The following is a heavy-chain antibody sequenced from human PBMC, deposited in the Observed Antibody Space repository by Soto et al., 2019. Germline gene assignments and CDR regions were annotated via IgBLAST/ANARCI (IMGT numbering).Heavy chain of an antibody. V-gene: IGHV4-31*03. CDR2: IYYSGST. CDR3: ARSEGQFDP. CDR1: GGSISSGGYC. Sequence: SETLSLTCTVSGGSISSGGYCWSWIRQHPGKGLEWIGYIYYSGSTYYNPSLKSRVTISVDTSKNQFSLKLSSVTAADTAVYYCARSEGQFDPWGQGTLVTVSS. J-gene: IGHJ5*02.